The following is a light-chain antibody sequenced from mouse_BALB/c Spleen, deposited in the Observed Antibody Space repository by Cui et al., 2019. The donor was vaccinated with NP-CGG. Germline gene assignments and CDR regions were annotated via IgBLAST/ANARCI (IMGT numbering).Light chain of an antibody. J-gene: IGLJ1*01. CDR1: TEAVTTSNY. CDR3: ALWYSNHWV. V-gene: IGLV1*01. Sequence: QADVTQQSALTTSPGETVTLTCRSSTEAVTTSNYANWVQEKPDHLFTGLIGGTNNRAPGVPARFSGSLIGDKAALTITGAQTEDEAMYFCALWYSNHWVFGGGTKLTVL. CDR2: GTN.